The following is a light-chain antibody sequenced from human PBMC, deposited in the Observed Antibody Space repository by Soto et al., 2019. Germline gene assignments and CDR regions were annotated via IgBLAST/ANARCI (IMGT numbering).Light chain of an antibody. CDR2: DAS. CDR1: QNINNW. J-gene: IGKJ1*01. Sequence: DIQMTQSPSTLSASIGDRVTITCRAGQNINNWIAWYQQKPGKAPKFLIYDASTLESGVPSRFSGSGFGTEFSLTISSLQPDDFGSYYCQHMRTFGQGTKV. V-gene: IGKV1-5*01. CDR3: QHMRT.